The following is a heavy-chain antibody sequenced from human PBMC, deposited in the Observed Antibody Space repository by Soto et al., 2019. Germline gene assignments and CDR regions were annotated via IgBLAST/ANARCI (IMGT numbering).Heavy chain of an antibody. V-gene: IGHV3-72*01. J-gene: IGHJ4*02. Sequence: EVQLVESGGGLVQPGGSLRLSCAASGFSFSDHYMDWVRQAPGKGLEWVGRTINKANGYTTEYAASVKGRFTISRDDSKNSLYLQMNSLKTDDTAVYYCIRVRGGGTYHFDYWGQGTLVTVSS. CDR3: IRVRGGGTYHFDY. D-gene: IGHD3-10*01. CDR2: TINKANGYTT. CDR1: GFSFSDHY.